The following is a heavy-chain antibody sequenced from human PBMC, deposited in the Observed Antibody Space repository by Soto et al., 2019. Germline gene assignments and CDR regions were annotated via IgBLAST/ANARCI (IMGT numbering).Heavy chain of an antibody. CDR3: AKDAVPYNGKWDWFDS. V-gene: IGHV3-23*01. Sequence: DVQLLESGGGLVQPGGSLTLSCAASRFPFIDFAMSWVRQVPGKGLEWVSSTGGGGSDTYYADSVKGRFTISRDNSKNTLYLQMDGLRDEDTAIYYCAKDAVPYNGKWDWFDSWGQGTLVIVSS. J-gene: IGHJ5*01. CDR1: RFPFIDFA. CDR2: TGGGGSDT. D-gene: IGHD1-20*01.